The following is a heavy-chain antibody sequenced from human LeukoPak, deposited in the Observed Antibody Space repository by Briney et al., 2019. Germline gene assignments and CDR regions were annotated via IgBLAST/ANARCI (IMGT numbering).Heavy chain of an antibody. CDR1: GGSISSSSYY. CDR2: IYYSGST. CDR3: ATHEWYSSGWDLKYFDY. D-gene: IGHD6-19*01. J-gene: IGHJ4*02. Sequence: SEALSLTCTVSGGSISSSSYYWGWIRQPPGKGLEWIASIYYSGSTYYNPSLKSRVTISVDTSKNQFSLKLSSVTAADTAVYYCATHEWYSSGWDLKYFDYWGQGTLVTVSS. V-gene: IGHV4-39*01.